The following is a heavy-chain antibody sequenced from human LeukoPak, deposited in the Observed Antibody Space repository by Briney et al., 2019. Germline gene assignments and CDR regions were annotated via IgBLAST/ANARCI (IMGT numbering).Heavy chain of an antibody. CDR2: INWNGGST. CDR3: ARDIVSAYSSGWYFFSSAY. V-gene: IGHV3-20*04. Sequence: PGGSLRLSCADSGFTFDDYGMSWVRQAPGKGLEWVSSINWNGGSTGYADSVKGRFTISRDNAKNSLYLQMNSLRAEDTALYYCARDIVSAYSSGWYFFSSAYWGQGTLVTVSS. D-gene: IGHD6-19*01. J-gene: IGHJ4*02. CDR1: GFTFDDYG.